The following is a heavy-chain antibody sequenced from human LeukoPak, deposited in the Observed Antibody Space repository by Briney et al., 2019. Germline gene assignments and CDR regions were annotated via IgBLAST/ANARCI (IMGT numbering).Heavy chain of an antibody. CDR2: IYYSGGT. CDR3: ERLVEGSGWYGYYFDY. CDR1: GGSISSYY. J-gene: IGHJ4*02. V-gene: IGHV4-59*01. Sequence: SETLSLTCTVSGGSISSYYWNWIRQPPGKGLEWIGYIYYSGGTNYNPSLKSRVTISVDTSKNKFSLKLSSVTAADTAVYYCERLVEGSGWYGYYFDYWGQGTLVTVSS. D-gene: IGHD6-19*01.